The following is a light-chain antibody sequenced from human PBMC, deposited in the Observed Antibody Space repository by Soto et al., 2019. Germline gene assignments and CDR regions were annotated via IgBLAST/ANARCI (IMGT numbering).Light chain of an antibody. Sequence: QSALTQPASVSGSPGQSISISCTGSSSDVGGYNHVSWYQQHPGKAPKLLIYEVSNRPSGVSSRFSGSKSANTASLTISGLQAEDEADYYCQSYDSSLSGWVFGGGTKLTVL. CDR2: EVS. J-gene: IGLJ3*02. V-gene: IGLV2-14*01. CDR3: QSYDSSLSGWV. CDR1: SSDVGGYNH.